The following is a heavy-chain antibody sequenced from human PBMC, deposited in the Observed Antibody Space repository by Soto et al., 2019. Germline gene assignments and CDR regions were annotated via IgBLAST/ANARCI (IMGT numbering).Heavy chain of an antibody. Sequence: GGSLRLSCAASGVTFSSYWMTWVRQAPGKGLEFLATIKPDGSDTYYVDSVKGRFTISRDNAKNSLSLQMNSLRAEDTALYYCATDLNWSGTWGQGTMVTVSS. J-gene: IGHJ3*01. CDR2: IKPDGSDT. D-gene: IGHD3-3*01. CDR3: ATDLNWSGT. CDR1: GVTFSSYW. V-gene: IGHV3-7*01.